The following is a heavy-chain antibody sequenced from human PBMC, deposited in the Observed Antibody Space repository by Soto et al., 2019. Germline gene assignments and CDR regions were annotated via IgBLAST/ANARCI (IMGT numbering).Heavy chain of an antibody. CDR2: INPNSGGT. CDR1: GYTFTGYY. V-gene: IGHV1-2*04. Sequence: ASVKVSCKASGYTFTGYYMHWVRQAPGQGFEWMGWINPNSGGTNYAQKSQGWVTMTRDTSISTAYMELSRLRSDDTAVYYCARDSRRGYSGYEEAFDNWGQGTLVTVSS. D-gene: IGHD5-12*01. CDR3: ARDSRRGYSGYEEAFDN. J-gene: IGHJ4*02.